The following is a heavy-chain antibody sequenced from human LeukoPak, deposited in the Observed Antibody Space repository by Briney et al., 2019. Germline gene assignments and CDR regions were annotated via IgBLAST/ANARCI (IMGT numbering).Heavy chain of an antibody. CDR2: IYHSGST. Sequence: SGTLSLTCAVSGGSISSSNWWSWVRQPPGKGLEWIGEIYHSGSTNYNPSLKSRVTISVDKSKNQFSLKLSSVTAADTAVYYCARIYPYYYYYYMDVWGKGTTVTVSS. CDR3: ARIYPYYYYYYMDV. CDR1: GGSISSSNW. V-gene: IGHV4-4*02. J-gene: IGHJ6*03.